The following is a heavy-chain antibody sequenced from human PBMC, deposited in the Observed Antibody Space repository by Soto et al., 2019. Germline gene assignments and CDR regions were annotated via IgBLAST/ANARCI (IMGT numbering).Heavy chain of an antibody. J-gene: IGHJ6*02. Sequence: QVQLVESGGGVVQPGRSLRLSCAASGFTFSSYAMHRVRQDPGKGLEWVAVISYDGSNKYYADSLKGLFTISRDNSKNTLYGQMNSLRAEDTVVYYCARLCSGGSCYYYYGMDVWGQGTTGTFSS. CDR2: ISYDGSNK. CDR3: ARLCSGGSCYYYYGMDV. D-gene: IGHD2-15*01. CDR1: GFTFSSYA. V-gene: IGHV3-30-3*01.